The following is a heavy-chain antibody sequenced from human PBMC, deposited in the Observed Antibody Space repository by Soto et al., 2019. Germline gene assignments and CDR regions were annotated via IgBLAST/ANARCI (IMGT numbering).Heavy chain of an antibody. CDR3: AKSVWGSYTSNWFDP. CDR2: ISGSGSSK. Sequence: GGSLRLSCAASGFTFSSYAMSWGRQAPGKGLEWVSAISGSGSSKYDADSVKGRFTISRDNSKNTLYLQMNGLRAEDTAVYYCAKSVWGSYTSNWFDPWGQGTLVTVSS. D-gene: IGHD3-16*01. J-gene: IGHJ5*02. V-gene: IGHV3-23*01. CDR1: GFTFSSYA.